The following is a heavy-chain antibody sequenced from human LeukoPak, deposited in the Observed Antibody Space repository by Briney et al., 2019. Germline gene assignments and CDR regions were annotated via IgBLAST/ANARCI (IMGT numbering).Heavy chain of an antibody. CDR1: GYTLTELS. CDR3: AIVEGRKYRSSTSCPYYYYYMDV. Sequence: ASVKVSCKVSGYTLTELSMNWVRQAPGKGLEWMGGFDPEDGETIYAQKFQGRVTMTEDTSTDTAYMELSSLRSEDTAVYYCAIVEGRKYRSSTSCPYYYYYMDVWGKGTTVTVSS. J-gene: IGHJ6*03. V-gene: IGHV1-24*01. D-gene: IGHD2-2*01. CDR2: FDPEDGET.